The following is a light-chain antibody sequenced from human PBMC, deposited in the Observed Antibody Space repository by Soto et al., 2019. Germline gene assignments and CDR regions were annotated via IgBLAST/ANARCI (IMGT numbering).Light chain of an antibody. Sequence: QSVLTQPPSVSWAPGQRVTISCTGSSSNVGAXXDVHLYQHLPGTAPKLLIYGNSNRPSGVPARFSGSKSGTSVFLDITGLQAEEEADYYCHSYDRSVSGDVCGTGTKGTGL. V-gene: IGLV1-40*01. J-gene: IGLJ1*01. CDR3: HSYDRSVSGDV. CDR1: SSNVGAXXD. CDR2: GNS.